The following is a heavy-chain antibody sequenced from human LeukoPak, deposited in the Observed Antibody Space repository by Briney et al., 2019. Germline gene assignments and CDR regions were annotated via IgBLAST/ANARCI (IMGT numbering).Heavy chain of an antibody. Sequence: GGSLRLSCAASGFTFSSYSMNWVRQAPGKGLEWVSSISGSGGNTYYADSVKGRFTISRDNSKNTLYLQMNSLRAEDTAVYYCATRIYGSGSYYGEFDNWGQGTLVTVSS. D-gene: IGHD3-10*01. CDR1: GFTFSSYS. J-gene: IGHJ4*02. CDR2: ISGSGGNT. CDR3: ATRIYGSGSYYGEFDN. V-gene: IGHV3-23*01.